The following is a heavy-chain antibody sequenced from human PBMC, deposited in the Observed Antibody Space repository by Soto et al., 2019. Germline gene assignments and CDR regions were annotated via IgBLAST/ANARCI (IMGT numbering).Heavy chain of an antibody. J-gene: IGHJ4*02. CDR1: GFTFSNYD. D-gene: IGHD2-2*01. CDR2: ISGRGSST. CDR3: AKGSIVAGAIRHDLDY. V-gene: IGHV3-23*01. Sequence: EVQLLNSGGGLVQPGGSLRLSCAASGFTFSNYDMNWVRQAPGKGLEWVSAISGRGSSTYYADSVKGRFTISRDDSKNTAYLQMNSLRAEDTAVYYCAKGSIVAGAIRHDLDYWGQGTLVTVSS.